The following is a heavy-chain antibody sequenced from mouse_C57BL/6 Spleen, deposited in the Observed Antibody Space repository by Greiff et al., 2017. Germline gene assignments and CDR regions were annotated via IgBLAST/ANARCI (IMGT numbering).Heavy chain of an antibody. D-gene: IGHD1-1*01. CDR1: GYTFTSYW. CDR2: IDPNSGGT. V-gene: IGHV1-72*01. CDR3: ASGPYYGNSYGYFDV. Sequence: QVQLKQPGAELVKPGASVKLSCKASGYTFTSYWMHWVKQRPGRGLEWIGRIDPNSGGTKYNEKFKSKATLTVDKPSSTAYMQLSSLTSEDSAVYYCASGPYYGNSYGYFDVWGTGTTVTVSS. J-gene: IGHJ1*03.